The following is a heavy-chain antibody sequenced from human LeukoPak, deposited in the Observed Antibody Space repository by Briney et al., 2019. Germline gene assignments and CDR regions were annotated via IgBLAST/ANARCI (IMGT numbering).Heavy chain of an antibody. CDR1: GFIFSNHA. Sequence: GGSLRLSCAASGFIFSNHAMTWVRQAPGKGLEWVSGISGSGVSTNYADSVKGRVTISRDNSKYTLYLQINSLRAEDTAVYYCAKEKHSSSSELFFYSFDDWGQGTLVTVSS. J-gene: IGHJ4*02. CDR2: ISGSGVST. V-gene: IGHV3-23*01. CDR3: AKEKHSSSSELFFYSFDD. D-gene: IGHD6-6*01.